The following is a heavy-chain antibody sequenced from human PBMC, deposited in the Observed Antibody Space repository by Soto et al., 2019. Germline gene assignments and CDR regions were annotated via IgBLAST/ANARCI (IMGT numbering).Heavy chain of an antibody. CDR1: GFTFSSYG. CDR3: ARGGHYYDSSGYYPTYAFDI. D-gene: IGHD3-22*01. J-gene: IGHJ3*02. Sequence: GGSLRLSCAASGFTFSSYGMHWVRQAPGKGLEWVAVIWYDGSNKYYAGSVKGRFTISRDNSKNTLYLQMNSLRAEDTAVYYCARGGHYYDSSGYYPTYAFDIWGQGTMVTVSS. CDR2: IWYDGSNK. V-gene: IGHV3-33*01.